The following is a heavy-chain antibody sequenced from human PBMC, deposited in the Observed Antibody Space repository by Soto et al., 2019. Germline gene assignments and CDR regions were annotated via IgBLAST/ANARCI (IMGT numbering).Heavy chain of an antibody. Sequence: QVQLVESGGGVVQHGRSLRLSCAASGFTFSSYGMHWVRQAPGKGLEWVAVIWYDGSNKYYADSVKGRFTISRDNSKNTLYLQMNSLRAEDTAVYYCARRDRSGYCSSTSCSTGYGMDVWGQGTTVTVSS. CDR2: IWYDGSNK. CDR3: ARRDRSGYCSSTSCSTGYGMDV. D-gene: IGHD2-2*01. CDR1: GFTFSSYG. V-gene: IGHV3-33*01. J-gene: IGHJ6*02.